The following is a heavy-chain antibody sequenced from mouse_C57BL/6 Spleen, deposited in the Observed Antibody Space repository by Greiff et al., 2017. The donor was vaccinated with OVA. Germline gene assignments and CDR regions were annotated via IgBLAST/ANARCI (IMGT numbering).Heavy chain of an antibody. CDR2: IDPSDSYT. CDR1: GYTFTSYW. CDR3: ARGGETGGYFDV. V-gene: IGHV1-69*01. D-gene: IGHD4-1*01. J-gene: IGHJ1*03. Sequence: QVQLQQPGAELVMPGASVKLSCKASGYTFTSYWMHWVKQRPGQGLEWIGEIDPSDSYTNYNQKFKGKSTLTVDKSSSTAYMQLSSLTSEDTAVYYCARGGETGGYFDVWGTGTTVTVSS.